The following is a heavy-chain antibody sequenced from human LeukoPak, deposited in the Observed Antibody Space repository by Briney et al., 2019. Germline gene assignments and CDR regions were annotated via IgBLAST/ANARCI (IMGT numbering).Heavy chain of an antibody. J-gene: IGHJ6*02. CDR2: ISASAGST. Sequence: PGRSLRLSCAVSGFTFSSYAMSWVRQAPGKGLEWVSGISASAGSTNYADSVKGRFTISRDNSKNTLYLQMNSLRAEDTAVYYCAKWLSGSSGYYYYGMDVWGQGTTVTVSS. CDR3: AKWLSGSSGYYYYGMDV. V-gene: IGHV3-23*01. CDR1: GFTFSSYA. D-gene: IGHD1-26*01.